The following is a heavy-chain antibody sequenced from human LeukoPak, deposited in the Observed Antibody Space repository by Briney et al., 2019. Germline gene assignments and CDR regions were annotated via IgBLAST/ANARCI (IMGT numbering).Heavy chain of an antibody. Sequence: GASVKVSCKASGYTFTGYYMHWVRQAPGQGLEWMGWINPNSGGTNYAQKFQGRVTMTRDTSISTAYMELSSLISGDTALYYCARGYYNVLTGHLYFFDYWGQGTLVTVSS. J-gene: IGHJ4*02. CDR2: INPNSGGT. D-gene: IGHD3-9*01. CDR1: GYTFTGYY. V-gene: IGHV1-2*02. CDR3: ARGYYNVLTGHLYFFDY.